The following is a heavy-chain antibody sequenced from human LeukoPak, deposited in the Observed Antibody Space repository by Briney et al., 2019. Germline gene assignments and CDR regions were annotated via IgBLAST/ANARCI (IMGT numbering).Heavy chain of an antibody. V-gene: IGHV1-69*04. Sequence: ASVKLSCKASGGTFSSYAISWVRQAPGQGLEWMGRIIPIFGIANYAQNFQGRVTVTADKSTSTAFMELSSLRSEDTAVYFCARDRYSSSSRYYYGMDVWGQGTTVTVSS. J-gene: IGHJ6*02. CDR3: ARDRYSSSSRYYYGMDV. CDR2: IIPIFGIA. CDR1: GGTFSSYA. D-gene: IGHD6-6*01.